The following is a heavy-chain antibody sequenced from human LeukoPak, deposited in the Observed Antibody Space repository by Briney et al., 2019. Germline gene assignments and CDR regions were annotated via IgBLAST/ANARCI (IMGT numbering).Heavy chain of an antibody. D-gene: IGHD3-16*02. CDR3: ARDLLGYNYYYMDV. CDR2: INNSGGST. Sequence: GGTLRLSCAASGFTFSMYGMTWVRQAPGKGLEWVSGINNSGGSTYYADSVKGRFTMSRDNSKNTLYLQMNSLRAEDTAVYYCARDLLGYNYYYMDVWGKGTTVTVSS. CDR1: GFTFSMYG. V-gene: IGHV3-23*01. J-gene: IGHJ6*03.